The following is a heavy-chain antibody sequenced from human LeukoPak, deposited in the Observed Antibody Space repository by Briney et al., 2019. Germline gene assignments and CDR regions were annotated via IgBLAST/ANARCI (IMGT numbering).Heavy chain of an antibody. Sequence: PSETLSLTCTVSGGSVSSRPHFWAWIRQTPGKGLEWIGTIYYTGSANYNPSLKSRVTITVDTSKNQFSLNLSSVTAADTAVYYCAREIVVVTAIRRRWFDPWGQGTLVTVSS. CDR3: AREIVVVTAIRRRWFDP. D-gene: IGHD2-21*02. CDR1: GGSVSSRPHF. CDR2: IYYTGSA. J-gene: IGHJ5*02. V-gene: IGHV4-39*02.